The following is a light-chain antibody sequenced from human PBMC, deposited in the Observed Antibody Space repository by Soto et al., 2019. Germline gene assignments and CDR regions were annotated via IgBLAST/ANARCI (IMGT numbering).Light chain of an antibody. Sequence: QSVLTQPPSASGTPGQRVTISCSGSSSNIGSNYVYWYQQLPGTVPQLLIYRNSERPSGVPDRFSGSKSGTSASLAISGLRSEDEADYYCAAWDDSLSGVVFGGGTKDRP. CDR3: AAWDDSLSGVV. V-gene: IGLV1-47*01. CDR1: SSNIGSNY. J-gene: IGLJ2*01. CDR2: RNS.